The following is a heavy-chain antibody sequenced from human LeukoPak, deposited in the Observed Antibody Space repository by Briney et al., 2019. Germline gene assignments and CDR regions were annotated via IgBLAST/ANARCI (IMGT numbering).Heavy chain of an antibody. V-gene: IGHV3-7*01. D-gene: IGHD1-26*01. CDR2: IKQDGSEK. CDR1: GITFSSLW. Sequence: GGSLRLSCAASGITFSSLWMSWFRQAPGKGLEWVADIKQDGSEKYYVDSVKGRFTISRDNAKNSLYLQMNSLRAEDTAVYYCARVRGSYSLDYWGQGTLVTVSS. J-gene: IGHJ4*02. CDR3: ARVRGSYSLDY.